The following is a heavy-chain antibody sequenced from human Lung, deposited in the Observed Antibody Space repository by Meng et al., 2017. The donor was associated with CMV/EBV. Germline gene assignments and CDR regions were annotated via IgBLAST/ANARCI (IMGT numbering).Heavy chain of an antibody. Sequence: GESXKISCVASGFSLSNYWMTWVRQAPGKALEWVANINQDGSQSYYVDSVRGRFTITRDNGGNSLYLQMNSLGGDDTAVYYCARDPNEDGGVTLDNWGQLIXVTVSS. CDR1: GFSLSNYW. CDR2: INQDGSQS. CDR3: ARDPNEDGGVTLDN. D-gene: IGHD5-24*01. J-gene: IGHJ4*02. V-gene: IGHV3-7*01.